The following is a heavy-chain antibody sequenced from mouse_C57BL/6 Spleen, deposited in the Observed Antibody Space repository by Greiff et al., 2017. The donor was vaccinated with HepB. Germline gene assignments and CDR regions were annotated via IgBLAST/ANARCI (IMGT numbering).Heavy chain of an antibody. D-gene: IGHD2-4*01. J-gene: IGHJ1*03. CDR2: IYPGSGSI. CDR1: GYTFTSYW. CDR3: ARKGDDYDEYFDV. V-gene: IGHV1-55*01. Sequence: QVQLQQPGAELVKPGASVKMSCKASGYTFTSYWITWVKQRPGQGLEWIGDIYPGSGSINYNEKFKSKATLTVDTSSSTAYMQLSSLTSEDSAVYYCARKGDDYDEYFDVWGTGTTVTVSS.